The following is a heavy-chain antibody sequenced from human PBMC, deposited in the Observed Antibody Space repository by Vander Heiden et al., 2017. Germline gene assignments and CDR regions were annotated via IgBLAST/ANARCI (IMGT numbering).Heavy chain of an antibody. CDR1: GFSLSTSGVG. D-gene: IGHD3-10*01. CDR2: IYWNDDK. Sequence: QITLKESGPTLVKPTQTLTLTCTFSGFSLSTSGVGVGWIRQPPGKALEWLALIYWNDDKRYSPSLKSRLTITKDTSKNQVVLTMTNMDPVDTATYYCAHRRTYYYGSGSLFDYWGQGTLVTVSS. CDR3: AHRRTYYYGSGSLFDY. J-gene: IGHJ4*02. V-gene: IGHV2-5*01.